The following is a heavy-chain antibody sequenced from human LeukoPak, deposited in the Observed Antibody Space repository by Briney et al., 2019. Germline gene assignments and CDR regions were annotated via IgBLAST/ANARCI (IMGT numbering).Heavy chain of an antibody. CDR3: ARKYSSSPGFDY. J-gene: IGHJ4*02. D-gene: IGHD6-6*01. CDR1: GFTFSSYS. CDR2: ISSSSSYI. Sequence: PGGSLRLSCAASGFTFSSYSMNWVRQAPGKGLEWVSSISSSSSYIYYADSVKGRFTISRDNAKNSLYLQMNSLRAEDTAVYYFARKYSSSPGFDYWGQGTLVTVSS. V-gene: IGHV3-21*01.